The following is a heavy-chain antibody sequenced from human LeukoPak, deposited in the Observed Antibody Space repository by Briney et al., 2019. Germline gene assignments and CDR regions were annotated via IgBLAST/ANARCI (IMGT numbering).Heavy chain of an antibody. J-gene: IGHJ4*02. Sequence: ASVKVSCKASGYTFTGYYRHWVRQAPGQGLEWMGRINPNSGGTNYAQKFQGRVTMTRDTSISTAYMELSRLRSDDTAVYYCARDPSADIVVVPAAGGNYWGQGTLVTVSS. V-gene: IGHV1-2*06. CDR2: INPNSGGT. D-gene: IGHD2-2*01. CDR1: GYTFTGYY. CDR3: ARDPSADIVVVPAAGGNY.